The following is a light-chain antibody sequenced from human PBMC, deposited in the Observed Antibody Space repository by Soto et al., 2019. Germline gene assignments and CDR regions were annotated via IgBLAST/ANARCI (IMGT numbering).Light chain of an antibody. CDR1: QTISTY. Sequence: DIQMTQSPSSLSASVGDRVTITCRASQTISTYLNWYQQKPGKAPRLLIYDASSLLSGVPSRFSGSGSGTDFTLTIDSLQPEDFSNYYCQQSDSTTYTFGQGTKVEI. CDR2: DAS. V-gene: IGKV1-39*01. CDR3: QQSDSTTYT. J-gene: IGKJ2*01.